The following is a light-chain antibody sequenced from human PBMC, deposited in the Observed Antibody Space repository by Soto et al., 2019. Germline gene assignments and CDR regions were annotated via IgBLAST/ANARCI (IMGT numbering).Light chain of an antibody. J-gene: IGLJ2*01. V-gene: IGLV2-14*01. CDR3: SSYTSSSTMI. CDR1: SSDVGAYNY. Sequence: QSALTQPASVSGSPGQSITISCTGTSSDVGAYNYVSWYQQHPGKAPKLMIYEVSNRPSGVSNRFSGSKSGNTASLTISGLQAEDEADYYCSSYTSSSTMIFVGGTKLTVL. CDR2: EVS.